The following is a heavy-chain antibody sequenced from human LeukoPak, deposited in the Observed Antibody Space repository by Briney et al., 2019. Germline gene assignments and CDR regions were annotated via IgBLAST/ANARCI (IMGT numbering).Heavy chain of an antibody. V-gene: IGHV1-18*01. J-gene: IGHJ4*02. D-gene: IGHD6-19*01. CDR1: GYTFTIYG. CDR2: ISAYNGNT. CDR3: ARESGSSGWYGLVY. Sequence: ASVKVSCKASGYTFTIYGISWVRQAPGQGLEWMGWISAYNGNTNYAQELQGRVTMTTDTSTSTAYMELRSLRSDDTAVYYCARESGSSGWYGLVYWGQGTLVTVSS.